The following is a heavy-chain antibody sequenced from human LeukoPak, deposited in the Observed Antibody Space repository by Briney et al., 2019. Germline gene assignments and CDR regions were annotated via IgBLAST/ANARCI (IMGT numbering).Heavy chain of an antibody. CDR3: ARGRFQRWGTIFGVVTTAYYFDY. J-gene: IGHJ4*02. V-gene: IGHV1-8*03. CDR2: MNPNSGNT. CDR1: GYTFTSYD. D-gene: IGHD3-3*01. Sequence: ASVKVSCKASGYTFTSYDINWVLQAAGQGLEWMGWMNPNSGNTGYAQKFQGRVTITRNTSISTAYMELSSLRSEDTAVYYCARGRFQRWGTIFGVVTTAYYFDYWGQGTLVTLSS.